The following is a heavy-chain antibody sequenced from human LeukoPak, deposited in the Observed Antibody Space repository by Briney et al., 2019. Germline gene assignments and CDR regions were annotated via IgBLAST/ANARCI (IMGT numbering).Heavy chain of an antibody. CDR3: ARGSVYFDS. CDR1: GGSSTNYY. V-gene: IGHV4-59*01. CDR2: IYYSGST. Sequence: SETLSLTCSVSGGSSTNYYWSWIRQPPGRGLEWIGYIYYSGSTNSNASLKSRVTIFVDPSKNQFSLKVSSVTAADTAVYYCARGSVYFDSWGQGTLVTVSS. J-gene: IGHJ4*02.